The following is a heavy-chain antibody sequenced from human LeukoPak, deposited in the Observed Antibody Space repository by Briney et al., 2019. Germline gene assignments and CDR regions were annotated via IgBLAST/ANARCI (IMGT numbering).Heavy chain of an antibody. D-gene: IGHD3-10*01. V-gene: IGHV5-10-1*01. J-gene: IGHJ6*04. CDR3: ARLMGYYGSGSSPYGMDV. Sequence: GESLKISCKGSGYSFTSYWISCVRQMPGKGLEWIGRIDPSDSYTNYSPSFQGHVTISADKSISTAYLQWSSLKASDTAMYYCARLMGYYGSGSSPYGMDVWGKGTTVTVSS. CDR1: GYSFTSYW. CDR2: IDPSDSYT.